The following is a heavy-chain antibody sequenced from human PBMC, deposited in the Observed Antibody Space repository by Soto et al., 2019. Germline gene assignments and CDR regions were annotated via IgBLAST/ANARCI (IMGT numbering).Heavy chain of an antibody. D-gene: IGHD6-13*01. CDR2: IGSAGDP. Sequence: LRLSCAASGFTFSSSDMHCVRQATGKGLEWVSGIGSAGDPYYAGSVKGRFTISRENAKNSLYLQMNSLRAGDTAVYYCARWNWQQLAFDYWGQGTLVTVSS. J-gene: IGHJ4*02. CDR3: ARWNWQQLAFDY. CDR1: GFTFSSSD. V-gene: IGHV3-13*05.